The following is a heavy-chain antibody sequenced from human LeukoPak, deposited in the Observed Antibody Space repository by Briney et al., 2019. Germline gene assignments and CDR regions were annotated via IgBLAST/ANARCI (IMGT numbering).Heavy chain of an antibody. CDR2: INHSGST. D-gene: IGHD3-22*01. V-gene: IGHV4-34*01. J-gene: IGHJ4*02. Sequence: TSETLSLTCAVYGGSFSGYYWSWIRQPPGKGLEWIGEINHSGSTNYNPSLKSRVTISVDTSKNQFSLKLSSVTAADTAVYYCARGLITMIWGGDDYWGQGTLVTVSS. CDR1: GGSFSGYY. CDR3: ARGLITMIWGGDDY.